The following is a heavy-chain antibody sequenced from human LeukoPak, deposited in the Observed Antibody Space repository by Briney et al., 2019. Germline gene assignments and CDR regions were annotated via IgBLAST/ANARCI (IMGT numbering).Heavy chain of an antibody. D-gene: IGHD3-10*01. V-gene: IGHV4-30-4*01. CDR3: ASYSGPGSHFDY. CDR1: GDSISSGDFF. CDR2: IYYSGTT. Sequence: PSQTLSLTCTVSGDSISSGDFFWSWIRQPPGKHLEWIVSIYYSGTTYYNPSLKSRVTLSVDTSKNQFSLKLSSVTAADTAVYYCASYSGPGSHFDYWGQGALVTVSS. J-gene: IGHJ4*02.